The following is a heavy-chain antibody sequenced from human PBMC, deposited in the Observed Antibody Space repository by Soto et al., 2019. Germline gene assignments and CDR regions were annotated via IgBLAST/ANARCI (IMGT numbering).Heavy chain of an antibody. CDR3: ARVLRGDKGEWYGMDV. Sequence: SVKVSCKASGGTFSSYAISWVRQAPGQGLEWMGGIIPIFGTANYAQKFQGRVTITADESTSTAYMELSSLRSEDTAVYYCARVLRGDKGEWYGMDVWGQGTKVTVSS. D-gene: IGHD3-16*01. J-gene: IGHJ6*02. CDR2: IIPIFGTA. V-gene: IGHV1-69*13. CDR1: GGTFSSYA.